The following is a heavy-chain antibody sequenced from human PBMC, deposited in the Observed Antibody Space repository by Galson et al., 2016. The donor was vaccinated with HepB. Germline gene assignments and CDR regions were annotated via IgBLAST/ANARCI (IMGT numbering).Heavy chain of an antibody. V-gene: IGHV2-70*11. CDR1: GISLNSYGVS. CDR3: AHFSALSAFDY. D-gene: IGHD6-19*01. CDR2: VDWDEET. Sequence: PALVKPTQTLTLTCDVSGISLNSYGVSMAWIRQSPGKAPEWLARVDWDEETYYTTSLRSRLATSKDSSKNQVVFTMTNMDPVDTATYFCAHFSALSAFDYWGQGTVVTDS. J-gene: IGHJ4*02.